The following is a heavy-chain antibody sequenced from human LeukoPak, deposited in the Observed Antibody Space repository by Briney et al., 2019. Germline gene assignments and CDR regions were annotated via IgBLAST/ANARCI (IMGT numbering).Heavy chain of an antibody. J-gene: IGHJ4*02. Sequence: GGSLRLSCAASGFTFSSYAMSWVRQASGKGLEWVSAISGSGGSTYYADSVKGRFTISRDNSKNTLYLQMNSLRAEDTAVYYCAKPAYDFWSGYLYYFDYWGQGTLVTVSS. V-gene: IGHV3-23*01. CDR1: GFTFSSYA. D-gene: IGHD3-3*01. CDR3: AKPAYDFWSGYLYYFDY. CDR2: ISGSGGST.